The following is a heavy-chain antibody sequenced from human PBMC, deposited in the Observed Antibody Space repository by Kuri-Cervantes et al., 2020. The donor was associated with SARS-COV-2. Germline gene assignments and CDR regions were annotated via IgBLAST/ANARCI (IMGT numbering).Heavy chain of an antibody. Sequence: SETLSLTCAVFGVPLNTYSWSWVRQSPGKGLQWIGEINHSGGTKYKPSLKGRVSISIDASKNRVSLKMTSVTAADAAVYYCARGHIGVIPSPILGLGPHYYYYHMDVWGQGTTVTVSS. J-gene: IGHJ6*02. CDR3: ARGHIGVIPSPILGLGPHYYYYHMDV. V-gene: IGHV4-34*01. CDR1: GVPLNTYS. D-gene: IGHD3-16*01. CDR2: INHSGGT.